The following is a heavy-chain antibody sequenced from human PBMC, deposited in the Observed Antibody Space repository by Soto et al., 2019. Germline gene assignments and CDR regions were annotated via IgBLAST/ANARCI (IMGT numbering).Heavy chain of an antibody. Sequence: QVQLQESGPGLVKPSQTLSLTCTVSGGSISSGDDFWTWIRQPPGKGLEWIGYIYYSGSTYYNPSLMSRLTMSVDTSKNQFSLNLSSVTVADTAVYYCARDRAKWKDYYYYGMDVWGQGTTVTVSS. V-gene: IGHV4-30-4*01. D-gene: IGHD1-20*01. CDR1: GGSISSGDDF. J-gene: IGHJ6*02. CDR3: ARDRAKWKDYYYYGMDV. CDR2: IYYSGST.